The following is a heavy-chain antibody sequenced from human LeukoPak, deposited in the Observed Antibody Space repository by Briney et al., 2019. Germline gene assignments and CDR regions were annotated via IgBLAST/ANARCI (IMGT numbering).Heavy chain of an antibody. V-gene: IGHV4-28*01. J-gene: IGHJ3*02. CDR3: ARNQAVASNHGAMDI. CDR2: IYYSGSA. D-gene: IGHD6-19*01. Sequence: PSETLSLTCAVSGYSISSSNWWGWFPPPPGKGLEWIGYIYYSGSAYYNTALNGRITMAVDTSKNQFSLKLSSVTAVDTAVYYWARNQAVASNHGAMDIWGQGTMVIVSS. CDR1: GYSISSSNW.